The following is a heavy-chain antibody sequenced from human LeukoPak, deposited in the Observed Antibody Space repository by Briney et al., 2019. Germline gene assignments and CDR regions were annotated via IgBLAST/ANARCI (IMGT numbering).Heavy chain of an antibody. CDR1: GCTFSCYG. D-gene: IGHD2-2*01. V-gene: IGHV1-69*01. CDR2: IIPILGTA. CDR3: ARGLYSSSSTSCYDYGMDV. J-gene: IGHJ6*02. Sequence: GSSVKVSCKASGCTFSCYGLDWVRQAPGQGLEWMGGIIPILGTAKYAQKLQGRVTITSDESTSTGYMELSSLRSEDTAVYYCARGLYSSSSTSCYDYGMDVWGQGTTVTVSS.